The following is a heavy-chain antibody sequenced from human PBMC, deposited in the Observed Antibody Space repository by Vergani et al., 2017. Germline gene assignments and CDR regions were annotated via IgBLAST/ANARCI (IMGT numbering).Heavy chain of an antibody. J-gene: IGHJ4*02. V-gene: IGHV3-48*01. CDR3: AKGNGYSYGYLDY. CDR1: GFTFSSYS. CDR2: ISSSSSTI. Sequence: EVQLVESGGGLVQPGGSLRLSCAASGFTFSSYSMNWVRQAPGKGLEWVSYISSSSSTIYYADSLKGRFTISRDNSKNTLYLQMNSLRAEDTAVYYCAKGNGYSYGYLDYWGQGTLVTVSS. D-gene: IGHD5-18*01.